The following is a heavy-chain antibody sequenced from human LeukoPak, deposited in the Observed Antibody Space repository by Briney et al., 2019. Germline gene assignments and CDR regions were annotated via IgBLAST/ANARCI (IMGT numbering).Heavy chain of an antibody. V-gene: IGHV4-39*01. J-gene: IGHJ4*02. CDR3: ARGGYHYDTSGYLPDS. Sequence: SETLSLTCIVSGGSISSSSYYWGWIRQPPGKGLEWIGNIYYSGNTYYNPSLKSRVTISVDTSKKQVSLRLTSVTAADTAVYYCARGGYHYDTSGYLPDSWGQGTLVTISS. CDR1: GGSISSSSYY. CDR2: IYYSGNT. D-gene: IGHD3-22*01.